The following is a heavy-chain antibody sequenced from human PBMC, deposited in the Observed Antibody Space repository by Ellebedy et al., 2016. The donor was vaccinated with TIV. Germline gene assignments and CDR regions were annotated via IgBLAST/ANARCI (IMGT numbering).Heavy chain of an antibody. V-gene: IGHV5-51*01. CDR1: GYSFSIYW. Sequence: GESLKISCKGSGYSFSIYWIGWVRQMPGKGLEWMGIIYLGDSDTRYSPSFQGQVTISADKSISTAYLQWSSLKASDTAMYYCARHRDYQFDYWGQGTLVTVSS. CDR2: IYLGDSDT. J-gene: IGHJ4*02. D-gene: IGHD4-17*01. CDR3: ARHRDYQFDY.